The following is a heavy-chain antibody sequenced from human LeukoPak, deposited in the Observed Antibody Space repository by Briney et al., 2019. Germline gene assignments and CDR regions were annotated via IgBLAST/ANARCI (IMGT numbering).Heavy chain of an antibody. V-gene: IGHV4-31*03. CDR3: ARGGDYGDAYYYYYGMDV. D-gene: IGHD4-17*01. CDR2: IYYSGST. J-gene: IGHJ6*04. CDR1: GGSISSGGYY. Sequence: SQTLSLTCTVSGGSISSGGYYWSWIRQHPGEGLGWMGYIYYSGSTYYNPSLKSGVTISVATSKNQFSLTLSSVTAADTAVYYCARGGDYGDAYYYYYGMDVWGKGTTVTVSS.